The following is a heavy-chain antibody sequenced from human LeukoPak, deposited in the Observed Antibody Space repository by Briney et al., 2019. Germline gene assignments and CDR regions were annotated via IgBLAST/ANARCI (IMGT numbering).Heavy chain of an antibody. D-gene: IGHD1-7*01. V-gene: IGHV3-53*01. CDR1: GFTVSSNY. CDR2: IYSGGST. J-gene: IGHJ6*03. Sequence: PGGSLRLSCAASGFTVSSNYMSWVRQAPGKGLEWVSVIYSGGSTYYADSVKGRFTISRDNSKNTLYLQMNSLRAEDTAVYYCANLRSNWNSNRYYYYYYMDVWGKGTTVTVSS. CDR3: ANLRSNWNSNRYYYYYYMDV.